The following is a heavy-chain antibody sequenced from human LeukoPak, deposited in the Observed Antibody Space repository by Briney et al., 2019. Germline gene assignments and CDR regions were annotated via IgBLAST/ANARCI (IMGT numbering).Heavy chain of an antibody. J-gene: IGHJ4*02. Sequence: SETLSLTCTVSGGSISSGDYYWSWIRQPPGKGLEWIGYIYYSGSTYYNPSLKSRLTISVDTSKNQFSPKLSSVTAADTAVYYCARGGGAADYWGQGTLVTVSS. CDR1: GGSISSGDYY. V-gene: IGHV4-30-4*01. D-gene: IGHD3-16*01. CDR2: IYYSGST. CDR3: ARGGGAADY.